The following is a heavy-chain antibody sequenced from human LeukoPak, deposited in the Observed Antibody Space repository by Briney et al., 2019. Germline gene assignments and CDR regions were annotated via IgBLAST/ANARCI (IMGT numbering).Heavy chain of an antibody. J-gene: IGHJ4*02. V-gene: IGHV1-8*01. D-gene: IGHD4-23*01. CDR3: ARVMGDDYGDNSSLDY. Sequence: ASVKVSCKASGYTFTSYDINWVRQATGQGLEWMGWMTPNSGNTAYAQKLQGRVTMTRDTSISTAYMELSSLRSDDTAVYYCARVMGDDYGDNSSLDYWGQGTLVSVSS. CDR1: GYTFTSYD. CDR2: MTPNSGNT.